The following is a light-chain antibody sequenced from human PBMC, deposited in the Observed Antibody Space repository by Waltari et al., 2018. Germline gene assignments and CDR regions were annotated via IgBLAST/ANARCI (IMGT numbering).Light chain of an antibody. V-gene: IGKV3-20*01. CDR1: QTVRTTY. Sequence: EIVLTQSPGTLSLSPGERATRSCRASQTVRTTYLPWYQQKPGQAPTLLIYGASSRATGIPDRFRGSGSGTDFSLTISSLEPEDFAVYYCQQYDISPLTFGGGTKVEIK. CDR3: QQYDISPLT. J-gene: IGKJ4*01. CDR2: GAS.